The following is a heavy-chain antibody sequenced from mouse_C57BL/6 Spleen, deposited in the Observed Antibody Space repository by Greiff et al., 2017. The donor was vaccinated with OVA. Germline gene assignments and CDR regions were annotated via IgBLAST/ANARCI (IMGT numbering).Heavy chain of an antibody. CDR2: IYPGDGDT. CDR3: ARGLTGRGAMDY. Sequence: QVQLQQSGPELVKPGASVKISCKASGYAFSSSWMNWVKQRPGKGLEWIGRIYPGDGDTNYNGKFKGKATLTADKSSSTAYMQLSSLTSEDSAVYFCARGLTGRGAMDYWGQGTSVTVSS. V-gene: IGHV1-82*01. CDR1: GYAFSSSW. D-gene: IGHD4-1*01. J-gene: IGHJ4*01.